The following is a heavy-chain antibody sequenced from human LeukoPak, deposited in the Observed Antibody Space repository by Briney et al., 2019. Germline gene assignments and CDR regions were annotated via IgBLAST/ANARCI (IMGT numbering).Heavy chain of an antibody. D-gene: IGHD1-26*01. J-gene: IGHJ4*02. CDR1: GYTFTANY. Sequence: ASVKVSCKASGYTFTANYIHWVRRAPGRGLEWMGWISPNSGDSNSAQKFQGRVTMTRDTSINTVYMELNRLTSDDTAEYYCARWATNGVGVTTSGLEYYFDFWGQGTLVTVSS. CDR3: ARWATNGVGVTTSGLEYYFDF. CDR2: ISPNSGDS. V-gene: IGHV1-2*02.